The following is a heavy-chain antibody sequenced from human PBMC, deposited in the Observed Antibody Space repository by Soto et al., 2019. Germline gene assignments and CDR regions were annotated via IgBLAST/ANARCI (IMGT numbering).Heavy chain of an antibody. D-gene: IGHD3-3*01. CDR3: ARDRYSDDFCLFYESAD. CDR1: GGTFGNYG. Sequence: QVQLVQSGAEVKKPGSSVKVSCKASGGTFGNYGISWVRQAPGQGLEWMGGILPRLGLTKSAQGFQGRVTFIADKSTNTAYMELSSLRPEDTAVFYCARDRYSDDFCLFYESADWGQGTLVTVSS. V-gene: IGHV1-69*09. J-gene: IGHJ4*02. CDR2: ILPRLGLT.